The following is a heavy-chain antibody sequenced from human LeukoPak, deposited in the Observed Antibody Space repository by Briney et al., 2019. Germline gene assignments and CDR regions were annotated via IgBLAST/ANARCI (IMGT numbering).Heavy chain of an antibody. J-gene: IGHJ4*02. CDR2: ISSTSSYI. CDR1: GFTFSSYT. Sequence: GGSLRLSCAASGFTFSSYTMNWVRQAPGKGLEWVSSISSTSSYINYAGSVKGRFTISRDNPKNSLYLQMNSLRAEDTAMYYCTRDMDDSSSYGDYWGQGTLVTVSS. D-gene: IGHD3-22*01. CDR3: TRDMDDSSSYGDY. V-gene: IGHV3-21*04.